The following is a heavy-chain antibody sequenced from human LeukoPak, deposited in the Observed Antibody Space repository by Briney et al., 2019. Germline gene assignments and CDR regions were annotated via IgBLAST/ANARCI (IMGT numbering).Heavy chain of an antibody. CDR1: GYSFTNYW. CDR3: ARCTMVRGVIFNFDY. J-gene: IGHJ4*02. CDR2: IYPGDSDT. D-gene: IGHD3-10*01. V-gene: IGHV5-51*01. Sequence: GESLKISCKGSGYSFTNYWIGWVRQIPGKGLEWMGIIYPGDSDTRYSPSFQGQVTISADKSISTAYLQWSSLKASDTAMYYCARCTMVRGVIFNFDYWGQGTLVTVSS.